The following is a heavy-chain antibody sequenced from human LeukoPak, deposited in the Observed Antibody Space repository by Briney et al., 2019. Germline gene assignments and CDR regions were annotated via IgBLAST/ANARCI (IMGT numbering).Heavy chain of an antibody. V-gene: IGHV3-74*01. CDR2: INTDGSSK. CDR3: ARDPKNNYFDY. CDR1: GFTFSTYW. Sequence: GGSLRLSCAASGFTFSTYWMHWVRQAPGKGLVWVSRINTDGSSKTYADPVKGRFTLSRDNARNTLFLQMNSLRAEDTAVYYCARDPKNNYFDYWGQGTLVTVSS. J-gene: IGHJ4*02.